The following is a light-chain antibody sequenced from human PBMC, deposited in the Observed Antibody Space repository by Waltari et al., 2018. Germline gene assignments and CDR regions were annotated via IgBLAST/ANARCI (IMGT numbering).Light chain of an antibody. Sequence: DIQMTQSPSTLSASVGDRVTISCRASQSIISWLAWYQQKPGKAPKPLISKASTLESGVPSRCSGSGSGTEFTLTISSLQPDDFATYYCQQYKASPYTFGQGTELEIK. J-gene: IGKJ2*01. CDR2: KAS. CDR1: QSIISW. V-gene: IGKV1-5*03. CDR3: QQYKASPYT.